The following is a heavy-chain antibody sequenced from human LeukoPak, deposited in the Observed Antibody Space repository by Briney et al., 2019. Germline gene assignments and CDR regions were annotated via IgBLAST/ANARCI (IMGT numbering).Heavy chain of an antibody. V-gene: IGHV3-7*01. CDR1: GFNFSRYW. CDR2: IKEDGSDK. J-gene: IGHJ4*02. CDR3: ASQSGSVDY. D-gene: IGHD3-22*01. Sequence: GGSLRLSCAASGFNFSRYWMSWVRRAPGKGLEWVASIKEDGSDKFYVDSVRGRFTISRDNAKNSLYLHMNSLRAEDTAMYYCASQSGSVDYWGQGTLVTVSS.